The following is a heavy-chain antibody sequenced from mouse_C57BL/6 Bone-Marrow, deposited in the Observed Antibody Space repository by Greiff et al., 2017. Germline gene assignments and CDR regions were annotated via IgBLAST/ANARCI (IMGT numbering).Heavy chain of an antibody. Sequence: EVQLQQSGAELVRPGASVKLSCTASGFNIKDDYIHWVKQRPEQGLEWIGWIDPEIGDTEYASKFQGKATITSDTSSNTAYLQLSSLTSEDTAVYYCSSFDGNYFDFWGEGTPLTVAS. D-gene: IGHD2-3*01. CDR1: GFNIKDDY. CDR2: IDPEIGDT. V-gene: IGHV14-4*01. CDR3: SSFDGNYFDF. J-gene: IGHJ2*01.